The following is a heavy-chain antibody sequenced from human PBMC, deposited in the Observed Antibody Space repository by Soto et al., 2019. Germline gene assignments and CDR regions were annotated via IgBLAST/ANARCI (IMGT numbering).Heavy chain of an antibody. CDR2: INPSGGST. J-gene: IGHJ4*02. CDR1: GYTFSSYY. CDR3: ARAWVVVTAPDY. D-gene: IGHD2-21*02. Sequence: VASVKVSCKAFGYTFSSYYMHWVRQAPGQGLEWMGIINPSGGSTSYAQKFQGRVTITRDTSASTAYMELSSLRSEDTAVYYCARAWVVVTAPDYWGQGTLVTVSS. V-gene: IGHV1-46*01.